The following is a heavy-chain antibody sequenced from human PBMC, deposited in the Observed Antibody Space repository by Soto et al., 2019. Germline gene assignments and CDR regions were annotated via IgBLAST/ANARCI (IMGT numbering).Heavy chain of an antibody. D-gene: IGHD2-15*01. CDR2: IYYGGTT. J-gene: IGHJ4*02. V-gene: IGHV4-38-2*01. CDR3: ARGWYYFDF. CDR1: VEPMTGGYY. Sequence: SETLSLTCDVSVEPMTGGYYWGWIRQSPGKGLEWIGSIYYGGTTYYNPSLRSRLAISIDTSKNQFSLRLSSVTAADSALYYCARGWYYFDFWGQGTLVTVSS.